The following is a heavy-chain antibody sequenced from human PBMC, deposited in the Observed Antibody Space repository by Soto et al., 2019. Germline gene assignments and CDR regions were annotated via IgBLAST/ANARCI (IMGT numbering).Heavy chain of an antibody. CDR3: ARGPEIWSGYLSRDYYYYYGIDV. Sequence: AGGSLRLSCAASGFTFSSYWMHWVRQAPGKGLVWVSRINSDGSSTSYADSVKGRFTISRDNAKNTLYLQMNSLRAEDTAVYYCARGPEIWSGYLSRDYYYYYGIDVWGQGTTVTVSS. J-gene: IGHJ6*02. V-gene: IGHV3-74*01. D-gene: IGHD3-3*01. CDR1: GFTFSSYW. CDR2: INSDGSST.